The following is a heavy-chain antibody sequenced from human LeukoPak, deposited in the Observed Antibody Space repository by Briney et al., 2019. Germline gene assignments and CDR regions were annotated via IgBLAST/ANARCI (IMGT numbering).Heavy chain of an antibody. J-gene: IGHJ5*02. CDR2: ISYDGGKK. CDR1: GFTFSSHG. V-gene: IGHV3-30*18. CDR3: AKDLMRDRWFGES. D-gene: IGHD3-10*01. Sequence: HPGGSLRLSCAASGFTFSSHGMHWVRQAPGKGLEWVAIISYDGGKKDYADSVKGRFTISRDNSKNTLCLQMNSLRAEDTAVYYCAKDLMRDRWFGESWGQGTLVTVSS.